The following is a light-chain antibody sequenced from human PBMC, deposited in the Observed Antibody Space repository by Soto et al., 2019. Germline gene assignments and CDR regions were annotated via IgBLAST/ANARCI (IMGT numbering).Light chain of an antibody. V-gene: IGKV3-20*01. CDR2: GAS. Sequence: EIVLTQSPGTLSLSPGERATLSCRASQSVSSSYLAWYQQKPGQAPRLLIYGASSRATGIPDRFSGSGSGTDFMLTISRREPEGFAVYYCQQYGSSPWTFGQGTKVEIK. CDR1: QSVSSSY. J-gene: IGKJ1*01. CDR3: QQYGSSPWT.